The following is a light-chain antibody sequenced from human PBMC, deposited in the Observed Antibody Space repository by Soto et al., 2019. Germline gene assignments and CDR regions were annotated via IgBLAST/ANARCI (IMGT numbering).Light chain of an antibody. CDR2: DVS. J-gene: IGLJ2*01. CDR3: SSYTSTSFVV. CDR1: SSDVGGYNY. Sequence: QSALTQPASVSGSPGQSITISCTGTSSDVGGYNYVSWYQQHPGKAPKLMIYDVSNRPSGVSNRFSGSKSGNTASLTISGLQAEEEDDYYCSSYTSTSFVVFGGGTKLTVL. V-gene: IGLV2-14*01.